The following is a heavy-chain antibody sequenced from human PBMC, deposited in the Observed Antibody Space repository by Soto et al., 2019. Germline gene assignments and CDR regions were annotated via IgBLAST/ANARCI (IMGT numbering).Heavy chain of an antibody. J-gene: IGHJ3*01. Sequence: GASVKVSCKASGYTFTGYYMHWVRQAPGQGLEWMGWINPNSGGTNYAQKFQGWVTMTRDTSISTAYMELSRLRSDDTAVYYCARAAQRYYYDSSDYYDALDFWGQGTVVTVSS. CDR1: GYTFTGYY. CDR3: ARAAQRYYYDSSDYYDALDF. D-gene: IGHD3-22*01. CDR2: INPNSGGT. V-gene: IGHV1-2*04.